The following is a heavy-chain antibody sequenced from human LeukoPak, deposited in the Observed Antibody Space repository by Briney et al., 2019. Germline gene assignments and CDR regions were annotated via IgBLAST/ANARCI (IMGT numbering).Heavy chain of an antibody. D-gene: IGHD1-26*01. J-gene: IGHJ4*02. Sequence: SETLSLTCAVYGGSFSGYYWSWIRQPPGKGLEWIGEINHSGSTNYNPSLKSRVTISVDTSKNQFSLKLSSVTAADTAVYCCASGGVGATRHFDYWGQGTLVTVSS. CDR1: GGSFSGYY. V-gene: IGHV4-34*01. CDR2: INHSGST. CDR3: ASGGVGATRHFDY.